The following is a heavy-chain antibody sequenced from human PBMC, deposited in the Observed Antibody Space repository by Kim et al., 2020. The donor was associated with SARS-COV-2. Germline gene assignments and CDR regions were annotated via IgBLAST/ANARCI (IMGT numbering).Heavy chain of an antibody. V-gene: IGHV1-18*04. Sequence: ASVKVSCKASGYTFTNYGISWVRQAPGQGLEWMGWILVHNGNTKSAHKLQDRVTMTTDTSTNTANMELRSLRADDTAVYYCARTATAAGSSIHSFFDYWGQGTLVTVSS. CDR3: ARTATAAGSSIHSFFDY. D-gene: IGHD6-13*01. CDR1: GYTFTNYG. J-gene: IGHJ4*02. CDR2: ILVHNGNT.